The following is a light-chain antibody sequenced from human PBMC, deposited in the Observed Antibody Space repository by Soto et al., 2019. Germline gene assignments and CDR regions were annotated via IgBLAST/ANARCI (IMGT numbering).Light chain of an antibody. V-gene: IGLV2-14*01. J-gene: IGLJ1*01. CDR1: SSDVGYYNY. Sequence: QSVLTQPASVSGSPGQSIAISCTGTSSDVGYYNYVSWYQQHPGKAPKVMIYDVNNRPSGVSDRFSGSKSGNTASLTISGLQAEDEADYYCSSYTSSSTDVFGTGTKLTVL. CDR2: DVN. CDR3: SSYTSSSTDV.